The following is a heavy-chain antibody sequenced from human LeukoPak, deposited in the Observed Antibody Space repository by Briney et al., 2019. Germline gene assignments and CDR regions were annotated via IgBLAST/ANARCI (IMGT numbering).Heavy chain of an antibody. V-gene: IGHV3-21*01. D-gene: IGHD1-1*01. J-gene: IGHJ5*02. CDR3: ATGTGTHNWFDP. Sequence: PGGSLRLSCAASGFTFEDYGMSWVRQAPGKGLEWVSSISSSSSYIYYADSVKGRFTISRDNAKNSLYLQMNSLRAEDTAVYYCATGTGTHNWFDPWGQGTLVTVSS. CDR1: GFTFEDYG. CDR2: ISSSSSYI.